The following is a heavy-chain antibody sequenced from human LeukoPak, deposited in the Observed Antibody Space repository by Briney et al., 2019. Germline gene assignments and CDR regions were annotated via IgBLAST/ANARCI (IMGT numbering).Heavy chain of an antibody. D-gene: IGHD6-19*01. CDR2: ISYDGSNK. Sequence: PGGSLRLSCAASGFTFSSYAMHWVRQAPGKGLEWVAVISYDGSNKYYADSVKGRFTISRDNSKNTLYLQMNSLRAEDTAVYYCARDGMVAVAGIFDYYYYMDVWGKGTTVTVSS. J-gene: IGHJ6*03. CDR1: GFTFSSYA. V-gene: IGHV3-30*04. CDR3: ARDGMVAVAGIFDYYYYMDV.